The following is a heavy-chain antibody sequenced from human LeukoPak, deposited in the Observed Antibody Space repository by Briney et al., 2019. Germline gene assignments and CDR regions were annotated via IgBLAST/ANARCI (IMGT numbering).Heavy chain of an antibody. CDR2: IYTSGST. CDR3: AREKLGMVGWYFDL. D-gene: IGHD7-27*01. Sequence: SQTLSLTCTVSGRSISCGSYYSSCIRQPGGKGLEWLGRIYTSGSTNYNPSLNNRVTISVDASKNQFAQKLSSGTAADTAVYYCAREKLGMVGWYFDLWGRGTLVTASS. J-gene: IGHJ2*01. CDR1: GRSISCGSYY. V-gene: IGHV4-61*02.